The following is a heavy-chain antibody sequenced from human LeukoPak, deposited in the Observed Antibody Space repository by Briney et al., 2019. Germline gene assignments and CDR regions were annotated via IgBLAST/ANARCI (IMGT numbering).Heavy chain of an antibody. CDR2: IRYDGSNK. CDR1: GFTFSNYG. D-gene: IGHD3-10*01. V-gene: IGHV3-30*02. Sequence: PGGSLRLSCAASGFTFSNYGMHWVRQAPGKGLEWVAFIRYDGSNKYYADSVKGRFTISRDNAKNSLYLQMNSLRAEDTAVYYCARDLGHYYGSGSFDYWGQGTLVTVSS. J-gene: IGHJ4*02. CDR3: ARDLGHYYGSGSFDY.